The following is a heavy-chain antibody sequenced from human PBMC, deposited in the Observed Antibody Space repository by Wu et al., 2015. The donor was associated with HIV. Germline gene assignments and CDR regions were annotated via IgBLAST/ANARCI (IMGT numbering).Heavy chain of an antibody. V-gene: IGHV1-2*02. J-gene: IGHJ1*01. CDR2: TNVNTGGT. D-gene: IGHD3-10*01. CDR3: AREVYGSGSHSKYLQE. CDR1: GDTFNKYA. Sequence: QVQLVQSGADMKKPGSSVKVSCKASGDTFNKYAITWVRQAPGQNFEWMGWTNVNTGGTKYAPKFQGRVTMTRDTSTDTVYMELRSLTADDTAVYLCAREVYGSGSHSKYLQEWGQGTVVTVFS.